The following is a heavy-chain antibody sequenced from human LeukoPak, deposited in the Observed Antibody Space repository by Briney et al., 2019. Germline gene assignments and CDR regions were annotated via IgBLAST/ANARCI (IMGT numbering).Heavy chain of an antibody. D-gene: IGHD2-21*02. CDR1: GSSMSSYY. CDR3: ARVGGTAIRGDAFDI. Sequence: SETLSLTCSVAGSSMSSYYWSWIRQSPGKGLEWIGYIYHSGSTDYNSSLKSRVTISEDTSKKQFSLKVSSVTAADTAVYYCARVGGTAIRGDAFDIWGQGTMVTVSS. V-gene: IGHV4-59*01. J-gene: IGHJ3*02. CDR2: IYHSGST.